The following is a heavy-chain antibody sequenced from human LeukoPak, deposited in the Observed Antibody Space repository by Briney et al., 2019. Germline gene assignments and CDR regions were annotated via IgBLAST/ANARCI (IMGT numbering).Heavy chain of an antibody. D-gene: IGHD3-10*01. J-gene: IGHJ6*02. CDR3: AIGITMVRGVTYYYYGMDV. CDR1: GYTFTGYY. Sequence: ASVKVSCKASGYTFTGYYMHWVRQAPGQGLEWMGWINPNSGGTNYAQKFQGRVTMTRDTSISTAYMELSRPRSDDTAVYYCAIGITMVRGVTYYYYGMDVWGQGTTVTVSS. CDR2: INPNSGGT. V-gene: IGHV1-2*02.